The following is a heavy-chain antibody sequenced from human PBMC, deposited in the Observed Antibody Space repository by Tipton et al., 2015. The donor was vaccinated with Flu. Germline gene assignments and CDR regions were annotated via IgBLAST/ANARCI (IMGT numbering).Heavy chain of an antibody. D-gene: IGHD6-19*01. CDR2: IYYRGST. J-gene: IGHJ2*01. CDR3: ARGIAVARAAWWSFDL. Sequence: TLSLTCTVSGGSISSYYWSWIRQPPGKGLEWIGYIYYRGSTNYNPSLQSRVTITVDTSKNQFSLKLSTVTAAATAVYYCARGIAVARAAWWSFDLWGRGTLVTVSS. CDR1: GGSISSYY. V-gene: IGHV4-59*01.